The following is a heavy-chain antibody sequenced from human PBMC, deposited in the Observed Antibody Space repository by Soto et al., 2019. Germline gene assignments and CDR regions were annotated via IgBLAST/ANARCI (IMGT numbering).Heavy chain of an antibody. CDR1: GFTFSDYT. CDR3: ARRTNGYFGY. J-gene: IGHJ4*02. D-gene: IGHD2-8*01. CDR2: ILSDYNT. V-gene: IGHV3-23*03. Sequence: EVQLLESGGGLAQPGGSLTLSCAASGFTFSDYTMSWVRQAPGQVLECISVILSDYNTFYAGSVRGRFTISRDNSKNTPYLQMNSLRAEDTAVYYCARRTNGYFGYWGQGALVTVSS.